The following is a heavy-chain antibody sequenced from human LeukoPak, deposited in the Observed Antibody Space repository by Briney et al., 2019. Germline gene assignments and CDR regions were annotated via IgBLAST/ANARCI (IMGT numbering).Heavy chain of an antibody. D-gene: IGHD3-22*01. Sequence: GGSLRLSCADSGFTFSSYAMTWVRQTPGKGLEWVSTITSASGTTYYADSVEGRLTISRDSSKNTLYLQINSLRAEDTAVYYCAKASGSVGYYYFDSWGQGTLVTVSS. J-gene: IGHJ4*02. CDR2: ITSASGTT. CDR1: GFTFSSYA. CDR3: AKASGSVGYYYFDS. V-gene: IGHV3-23*01.